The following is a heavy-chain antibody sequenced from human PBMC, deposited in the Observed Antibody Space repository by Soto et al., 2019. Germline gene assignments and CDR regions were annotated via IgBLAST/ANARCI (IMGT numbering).Heavy chain of an antibody. CDR1: GVSISSYY. J-gene: IGHJ3*02. CDR3: AAGSAVADI. CDR2: IYYSGST. Sequence: SETLSLTCTVSGVSISSYYWSWIRQPPGKGLEWIGYIYYSGSTNYNPSLKSRVTISVDTSKNQFSLKLSSVTAADTAVYYCAAGSAVADIWGQGTMVPVS. D-gene: IGHD6-19*01. V-gene: IGHV4-59*01.